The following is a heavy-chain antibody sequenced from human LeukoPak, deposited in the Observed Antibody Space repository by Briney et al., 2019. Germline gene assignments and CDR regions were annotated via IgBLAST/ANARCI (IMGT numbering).Heavy chain of an antibody. CDR1: GYTFTSYG. Sequence: ASVKVSCKASGYTFTSYGISWVRQAPGQGLEWMGWISAYNGSTNYAQKLQGRVTMTTDTSTSTAYMELRSLRSDDTAVYYCARTHGYGDRYNWFDPWGQGTLVTVSS. D-gene: IGHD4-17*01. V-gene: IGHV1-18*01. J-gene: IGHJ5*02. CDR2: ISAYNGST. CDR3: ARTHGYGDRYNWFDP.